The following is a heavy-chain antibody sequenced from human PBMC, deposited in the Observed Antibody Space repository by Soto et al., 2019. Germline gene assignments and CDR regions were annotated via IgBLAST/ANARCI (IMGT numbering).Heavy chain of an antibody. D-gene: IGHD6-6*01. Sequence: GGSLRLSCAAPGFNFNIHALHWIRQAPGEGLEWVAVMSPGGNSQYYADSVKGRFTISRDTSKSTLYLQMTSLRPEDTAVYYCARGFEYSSSWGMDVWGQGTTVTVSS. CDR2: MSPGGNSQ. J-gene: IGHJ6*02. CDR3: ARGFEYSSSWGMDV. V-gene: IGHV3-30-3*01. CDR1: GFNFNIHA.